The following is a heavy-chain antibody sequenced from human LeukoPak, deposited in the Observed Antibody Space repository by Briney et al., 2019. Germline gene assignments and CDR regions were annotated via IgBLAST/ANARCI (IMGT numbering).Heavy chain of an antibody. D-gene: IGHD6-19*01. CDR3: AREPAARGGRSIAVADDAFDI. Sequence: PGGSLRPSCAASGFTFSSYWMHWVRQAPGKGLVWVSRINSDGSSTSYADSVKGRFTISRDNAKNTLYLQMNSLRDEDTAVYYCAREPAARGGRSIAVADDAFDIWAKGQWSPSLQ. CDR2: INSDGSST. J-gene: IGHJ3*02. V-gene: IGHV3-74*01. CDR1: GFTFSSYW.